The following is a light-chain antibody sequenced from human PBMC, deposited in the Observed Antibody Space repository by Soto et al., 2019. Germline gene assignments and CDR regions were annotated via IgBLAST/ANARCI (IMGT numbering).Light chain of an antibody. J-gene: IGLJ1*01. V-gene: IGLV2-14*01. CDR2: EVS. CDR1: SNDVGGYNY. CDR3: SSITSTSTFV. Sequence: QSALTQPASVSGSPGQSITISCTGTSNDVGGYNYVSWFQQHPGKAPKLLIFEVSNRPSGVSNRFSGSRSGNTASLTISGLQAEDEADYYCSSITSTSTFVFGTGTKVTVL.